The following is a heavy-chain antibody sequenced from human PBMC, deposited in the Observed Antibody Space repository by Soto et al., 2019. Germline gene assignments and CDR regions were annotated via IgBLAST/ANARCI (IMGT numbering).Heavy chain of an antibody. CDR3: AKLGYSSGWYGMDV. Sequence: PGGSLRLSCAASGFTVSSNYMSWVRQAPGKGLEWVSVIYSGGSTYYADSVKGRFTISRDNSKNTLYLQMNSLRAEDTAVYYCAKLGYSSGWYGMDVWGQGTTVTVSS. D-gene: IGHD6-19*01. CDR1: GFTVSSNY. CDR2: IYSGGST. V-gene: IGHV3-53*01. J-gene: IGHJ6*02.